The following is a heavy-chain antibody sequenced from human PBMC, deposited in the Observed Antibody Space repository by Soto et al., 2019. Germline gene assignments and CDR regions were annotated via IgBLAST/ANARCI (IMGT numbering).Heavy chain of an antibody. D-gene: IGHD3-9*01. CDR1: GYTFTSYG. CDR3: ARDHYYHILTAVDY. CDR2: ISAYNENT. V-gene: IGHV1-18*04. J-gene: IGHJ4*02. Sequence: ASVKVSCKASGYTFTSYGIRWVRQAPGQRLEWVGVISAYNENTNYAQKLQGRVTMTTDTSTITADMELRSLRSDDTSLYYCARDHYYHILTAVDYWGQGTPVTVSS.